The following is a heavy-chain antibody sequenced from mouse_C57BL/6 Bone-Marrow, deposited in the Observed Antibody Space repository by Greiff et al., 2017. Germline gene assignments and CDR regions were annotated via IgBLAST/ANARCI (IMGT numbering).Heavy chain of an antibody. J-gene: IGHJ2*01. Sequence: VQLQQSGPELVKPGASVKIPCKASGYTFTDYNMDWVKQSHGKSLEWIGDINPNNGGTIYNQKFKSKATLTVDTSSSTAYMQLSSLTSEDSAVYYCARNDYSSYYFDYWGQGTTLTVSS. V-gene: IGHV1-18*01. CDR1: GYTFTDYN. D-gene: IGHD2-4*01. CDR2: INPNNGGT. CDR3: ARNDYSSYYFDY.